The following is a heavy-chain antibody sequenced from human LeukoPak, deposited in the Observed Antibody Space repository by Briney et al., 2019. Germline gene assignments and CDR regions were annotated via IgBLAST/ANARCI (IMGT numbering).Heavy chain of an antibody. CDR2: ISGGGETT. Sequence: GGSLRLSCAASGFTFNNYAMNWVRQAPGKGLEWVSSISGGGETTYYADSAKGRFTISRDNSQNTLYLQMNSLRAEDTAIYYCARDYADYVGYFFFDYWGQGTLVTVSS. J-gene: IGHJ4*02. D-gene: IGHD4-17*01. V-gene: IGHV3-23*01. CDR1: GFTFNNYA. CDR3: ARDYADYVGYFFFDY.